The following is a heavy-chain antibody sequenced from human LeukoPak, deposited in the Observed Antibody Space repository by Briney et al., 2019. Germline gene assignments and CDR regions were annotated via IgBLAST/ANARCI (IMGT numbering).Heavy chain of an antibody. D-gene: IGHD5/OR15-5a*01. V-gene: IGHV3-66*04. CDR1: GFTFSDYY. Sequence: GGSLRLSCAASGFTFSDYYMSWVRQAPGKGLEWVSVIYSGGSTYYADSVKGRFTISRDNSKNTLYLQMNSLRAEDTAVYYCARLSSTGDYWGQGTLVTVSS. J-gene: IGHJ4*02. CDR2: IYSGGST. CDR3: ARLSSTGDY.